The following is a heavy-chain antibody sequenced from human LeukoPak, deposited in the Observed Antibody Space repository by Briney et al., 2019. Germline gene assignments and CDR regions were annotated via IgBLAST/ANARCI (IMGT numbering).Heavy chain of an antibody. CDR3: ARKTRSRTTLKINWFDP. J-gene: IGHJ5*02. CDR2: IYYSVST. CDR1: GASISSTNNF. V-gene: IGHV4-39*07. D-gene: IGHD4-17*01. Sequence: SGTLSLTCTVSGASISSTNNFWGWIRQTPGKGLEWIATIYYSVSTYYNPSLKSRLSISVDTSKNQFSLKLSSVTAADTAVYYCARKTRSRTTLKINWFDPWGQGTLVTVSS.